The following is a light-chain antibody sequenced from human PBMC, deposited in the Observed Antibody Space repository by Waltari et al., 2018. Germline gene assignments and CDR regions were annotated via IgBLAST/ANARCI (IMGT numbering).Light chain of an antibody. CDR1: QSFVHSDGNTY. CDR3: MQTTHSPRT. J-gene: IGKJ1*01. CDR2: KVS. Sequence: DVVMTQSPLSSPVSLGQPASISCRSSQSFVHSDGNTYLNWIQQRPGQSPRRLIYKVSRRESGGPDRFSGSGSGTDFTLKISRVEAEDVGVYYCMQTTHSPRTFGQGTKVEI. V-gene: IGKV2-30*02.